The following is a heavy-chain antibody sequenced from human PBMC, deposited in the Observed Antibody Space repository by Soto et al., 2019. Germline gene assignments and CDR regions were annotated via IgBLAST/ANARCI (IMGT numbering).Heavy chain of an antibody. CDR1: DYTFTSYG. Sequence: QVQLVQSGAEVKKPGASVKVSCKASDYTFTSYGISWVRQAPGQGLEWMGWISAYNGNTNYAQQLQGRVTMTTDTSTSTAYMELRSLRSDDTAVYYCARVAMESPMTMIVVDGMDVWGQGTTVTVSS. D-gene: IGHD3-22*01. CDR2: ISAYNGNT. J-gene: IGHJ6*02. CDR3: ARVAMESPMTMIVVDGMDV. V-gene: IGHV1-18*01.